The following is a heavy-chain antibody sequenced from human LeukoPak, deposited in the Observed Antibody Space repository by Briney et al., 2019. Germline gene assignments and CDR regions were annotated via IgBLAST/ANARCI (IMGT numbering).Heavy chain of an antibody. CDR3: ARGRSTGYPYYFEY. D-gene: IGHD5-12*01. V-gene: IGHV1-8*03. CDR1: GYTFTSYD. J-gene: IGHJ4*02. Sequence: ASVKVSCKASGYTFTSYDINWVRQATGQGLEWMGWMNPNSGSTGYAQKFQGRVTITRNTSISTAYMELSGLGSEDTAVYYCARGRSTGYPYYFEYWGQGTLVTVFS. CDR2: MNPNSGST.